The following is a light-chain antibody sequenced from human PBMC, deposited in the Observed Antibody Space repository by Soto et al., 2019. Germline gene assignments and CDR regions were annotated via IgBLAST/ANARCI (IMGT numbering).Light chain of an antibody. CDR2: DDS. Sequence: SYELPQPPSVSVAPGQTARITCGGNNIGSKRVHWYQQKPGQAPVLVVHDDSDRPSGIPERLSGSNSGNTATLSISRVEAGDEADYYCQVWDSSSDHRVFGGGTKVTVL. J-gene: IGLJ3*02. CDR3: QVWDSSSDHRV. V-gene: IGLV3-21*02. CDR1: NIGSKR.